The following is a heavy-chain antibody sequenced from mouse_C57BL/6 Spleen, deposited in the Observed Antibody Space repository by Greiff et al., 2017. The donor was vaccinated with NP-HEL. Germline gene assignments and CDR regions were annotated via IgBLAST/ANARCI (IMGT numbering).Heavy chain of an antibody. D-gene: IGHD2-1*01. CDR1: GFTFSDYY. J-gene: IGHJ3*01. Sequence: EVMLVESGGGLVQPGGSLKLSCAASGFTFSDYYMYWVRQTPEKRLEWVAYISNGGGSTYYPDTVKGRFTISRDNAKNTLYLQMSRLKSEDTAMYYCARHEDYYGNPFAYWGQGTLVTVSA. V-gene: IGHV5-12*01. CDR2: ISNGGGST. CDR3: ARHEDYYGNPFAY.